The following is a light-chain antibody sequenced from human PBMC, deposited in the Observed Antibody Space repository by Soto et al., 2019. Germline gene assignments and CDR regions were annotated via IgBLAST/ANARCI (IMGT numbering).Light chain of an antibody. CDR2: TAS. V-gene: IGKV1-17*01. J-gene: IGKJ1*01. CDR1: QGMRNG. CDR3: LQHSGYPPT. Sequence: DIQLTQSPSSLYASVGDRVTITCPASQGMRNGLDWFEQKPGKAPKRLMYTASNLESGVPSRFSGSGSWTEFTLTVSSLQPEDYGPYYLLQHSGYPPTFGQGTRVDIK.